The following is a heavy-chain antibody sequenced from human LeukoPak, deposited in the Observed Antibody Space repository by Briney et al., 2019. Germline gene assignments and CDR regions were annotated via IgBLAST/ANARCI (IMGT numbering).Heavy chain of an antibody. D-gene: IGHD3-10*01. J-gene: IGHJ6*04. Sequence: RASVKVSCKASGYTFTSYGISWVRQAPGPGLEWMGWISAYNGNTNYAQKLQGRVTMTTDTSTSTAYMELRSLRSDDTAVYYYASSVVGMVRGVITYYYYYGMDVWGKGTTVTVSS. CDR3: ASSVVGMVRGVITYYYYYGMDV. CDR1: GYTFTSYG. V-gene: IGHV1-18*04. CDR2: ISAYNGNT.